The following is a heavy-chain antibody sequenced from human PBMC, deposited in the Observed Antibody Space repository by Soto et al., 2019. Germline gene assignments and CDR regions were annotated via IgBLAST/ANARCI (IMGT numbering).Heavy chain of an antibody. Sequence: GGSLRLSCAASEFTVSSNHMSWVRQAPGKGLEWVSVIYSGGSTYYADSVKGRFTISRDHSENTLYLQMNSLRAEDTAFYYCASQSTYTFDYWGQGTLVTVSS. J-gene: IGHJ4*02. CDR3: ASQSTYTFDY. CDR2: IYSGGST. V-gene: IGHV3-53*01. CDR1: EFTVSSNH. D-gene: IGHD3-16*01.